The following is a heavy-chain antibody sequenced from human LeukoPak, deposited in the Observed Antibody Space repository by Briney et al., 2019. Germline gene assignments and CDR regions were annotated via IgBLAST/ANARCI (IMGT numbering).Heavy chain of an antibody. Sequence: GGSLRLSCAASGIXVGNNYMGWVRQAPGKGLEWVSVIYIAGSTHYADSGRGRFTVSRDSSKNTVYLQLNSLRAEDTAVYYCAAFSHKGVWGQGTTVTVSS. CDR3: AAFSHKGV. CDR2: IYIAGST. D-gene: IGHD2/OR15-2a*01. CDR1: GIXVGNNY. V-gene: IGHV3-66*01. J-gene: IGHJ6*02.